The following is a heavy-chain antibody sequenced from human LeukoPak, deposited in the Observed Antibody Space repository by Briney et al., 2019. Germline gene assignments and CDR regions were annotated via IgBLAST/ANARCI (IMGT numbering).Heavy chain of an antibody. CDR1: GFTFSSYG. J-gene: IGHJ4*02. Sequence: GGSLRLSCAASGFTFSSYGMHWVRQAPGKGLEWVAVIWYDGSNKHYADSVKGRFTISRDNSKNTLYLQMNSLRAEDTAVYYCARRRIRLWNTRPNYFDYWGQGTLVTVSS. V-gene: IGHV3-33*01. CDR3: ARRRIRLWNTRPNYFDY. CDR2: IWYDGSNK. D-gene: IGHD5-18*01.